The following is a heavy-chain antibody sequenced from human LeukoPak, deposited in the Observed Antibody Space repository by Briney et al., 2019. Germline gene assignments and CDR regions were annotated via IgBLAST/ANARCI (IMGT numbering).Heavy chain of an antibody. J-gene: IGHJ4*02. CDR3: ARQEYYYGSGSYSAFDY. CDR2: IIPIFGTA. Sequence: ASVKVSCKASGGTFSSYAISWVRQAPGQGLEWMGAIIPIFGTANYAQKFQGRVTITADESTSTAYMELSSLRSEDTAVYYCARQEYYYGSGSYSAFDYWGQGTLVTVSS. CDR1: GGTFSSYA. D-gene: IGHD3-10*01. V-gene: IGHV1-69*13.